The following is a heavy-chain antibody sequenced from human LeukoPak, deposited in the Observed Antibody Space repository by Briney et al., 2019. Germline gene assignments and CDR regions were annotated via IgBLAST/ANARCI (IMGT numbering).Heavy chain of an antibody. CDR1: GYSLINYG. CDR3: ARDPRATISGYYYYYMDV. D-gene: IGHD5-24*01. CDR2: ISGYNGKT. V-gene: IGHV1-18*01. Sequence: ASVKVSCKAFGYSLINYGISWVRQAPGQGLEWMGWISGYNGKTKYAPRLQGRVTMTIDTSTSVAYMEVRSLTSDDTAVYYCARDPRATISGYYYYYMDVWGKGTTVTISS. J-gene: IGHJ6*03.